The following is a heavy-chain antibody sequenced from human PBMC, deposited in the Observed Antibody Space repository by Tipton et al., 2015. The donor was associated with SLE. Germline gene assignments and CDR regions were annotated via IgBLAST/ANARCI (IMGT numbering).Heavy chain of an antibody. CDR3: ARVYSSNWYDYYYMDV. J-gene: IGHJ6*03. V-gene: IGHV3-30*02. CDR1: GFTFRSYG. CDR2: IRYDGSDK. D-gene: IGHD6-13*01. Sequence: SLRLSCAASGFTFRSYGMHWVRQAPGKGLEWVAFIRYDGSDKYYADSVKGRFTISRDISKNTLYLLINDLRAEDTAVFYCARVYSSNWYDYYYMDVWGKGTTVTVSS.